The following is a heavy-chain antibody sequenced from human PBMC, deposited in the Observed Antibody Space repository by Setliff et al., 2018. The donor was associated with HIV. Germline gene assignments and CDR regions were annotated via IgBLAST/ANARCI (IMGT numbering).Heavy chain of an antibody. V-gene: IGHV4-31*03. CDR3: AREWRGRYYYYMDV. Sequence: PSETLSLTCTVSGGSISSGGYYWSWIRQHPEKGLEWIGYIYYSGSAYYNPSLKRRVTIALDTSKNQFSLKLTSMTAADTAVYYCAREWRGRYYYYMDVWGKGTTVTVSS. CDR1: GGSISSGGYY. J-gene: IGHJ6*03. D-gene: IGHD3-10*01. CDR2: IYYSGSA.